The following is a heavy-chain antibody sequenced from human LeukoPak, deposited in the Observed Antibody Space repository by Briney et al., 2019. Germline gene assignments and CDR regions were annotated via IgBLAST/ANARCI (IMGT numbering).Heavy chain of an antibody. D-gene: IGHD6-19*01. CDR1: GLTFSSYG. J-gene: IGHJ4*02. CDR2: ISYDGSNK. CDR3: ATHSSGYY. V-gene: IGHV3-30*03. Sequence: GGSLRLSCAASGLTFSSYGMHWVRQAPGQGLEWLAVISYDGSNKYYAASVKGRFTISRDNSKNPLYLQMNSLRAEDTAVYYCATHSSGYYWGQGTLVTVSS.